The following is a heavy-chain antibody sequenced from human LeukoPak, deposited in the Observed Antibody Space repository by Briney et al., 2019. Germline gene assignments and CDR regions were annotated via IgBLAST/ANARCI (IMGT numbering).Heavy chain of an antibody. CDR1: GGSFSGYY. CDR2: INHSGST. D-gene: IGHD3-9*01. J-gene: IGHJ6*02. CDR3: ARSYYDIFYGMDV. Sequence: SETLSLTCAVYGGSFSGYYWSWIRQPPGKGLEWIGEINHSGSTNYNPSLKSRVTISVDTSKNQFSLKLSSVTAADTAVYYCARSYYDIFYGMDVWGQGTTVNVSS. V-gene: IGHV4-34*01.